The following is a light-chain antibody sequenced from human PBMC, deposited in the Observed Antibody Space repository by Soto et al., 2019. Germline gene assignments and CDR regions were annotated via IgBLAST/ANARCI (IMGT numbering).Light chain of an antibody. Sequence: EVELTQSPGTLSLSPGERATLSCRASQSVSNSYLAWYQQKPGQAPRLLIYAASSRATGIPDRFSGSGSGTDFTLTISRLEPEDLAVYYCQQYGSSPRTFGQGTKLDI. CDR2: AAS. CDR3: QQYGSSPRT. CDR1: QSVSNSY. V-gene: IGKV3-20*01. J-gene: IGKJ2*01.